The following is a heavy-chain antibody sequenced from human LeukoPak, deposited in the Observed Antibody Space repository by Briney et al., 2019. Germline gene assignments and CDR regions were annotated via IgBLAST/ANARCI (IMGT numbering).Heavy chain of an antibody. CDR2: IYYSGST. J-gene: IGHJ4*02. Sequence: SETLSLTCTVSGGSISSSSYYWGWIRQPPGKGLEWIGSIYYSGSTYYNPSLKSRVTISVDTSKNQFSLKLSSVTAADTAVYYCASAFRTLGAFDYWGQGTLVTVSS. CDR3: ASAFRTLGAFDY. V-gene: IGHV4-39*07. CDR1: GGSISSSSYY. D-gene: IGHD1-26*01.